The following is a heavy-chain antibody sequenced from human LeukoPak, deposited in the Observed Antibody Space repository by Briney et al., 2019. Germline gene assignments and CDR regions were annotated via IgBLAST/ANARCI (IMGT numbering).Heavy chain of an antibody. CDR2: ISDSGGST. Sequence: GGSLRLSCAASGFTFSSYAMSWVRQAPGKGLEWVSAISDSGGSTYYADSVKGRFTISRDNPKNTLYLQMNSLRAEDTAVYYCAKDLTTLTTFLDYWGQGTLVTVSS. D-gene: IGHD4-17*01. J-gene: IGHJ4*02. CDR1: GFTFSSYA. V-gene: IGHV3-23*01. CDR3: AKDLTTLTTFLDY.